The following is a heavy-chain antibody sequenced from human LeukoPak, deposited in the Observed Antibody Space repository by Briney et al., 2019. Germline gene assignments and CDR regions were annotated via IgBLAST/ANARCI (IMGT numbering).Heavy chain of an antibody. CDR1: GFTFSSYA. CDR3: AGDLIVGTTYFDY. CDR2: ISSSSSTI. V-gene: IGHV3-48*04. Sequence: GGSLRLSCAASGFTFSSYAMSWVRQAPGKGLEWVSYISSSSSTIYYADSVKGRFTISRDNAKNSLFLQMNSLRAEDTAVYYCAGDLIVGTTYFDYWGQGTLVTVSS. J-gene: IGHJ4*02. D-gene: IGHD1-26*01.